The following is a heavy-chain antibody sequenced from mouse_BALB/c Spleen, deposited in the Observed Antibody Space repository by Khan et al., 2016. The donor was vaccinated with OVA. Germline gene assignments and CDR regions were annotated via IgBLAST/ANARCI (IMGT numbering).Heavy chain of an antibody. J-gene: IGHJ3*01. Sequence: EVELVESGGDLVKPGGSLKLSCAASGFTFSSYSMSWVRQTPDKRLAWVATISSDGDYTYFPDSVKGRFTISRDNAKNTLNLQMSSLKSEDTALYYCASHLTGSFAYWGQGTLVTVSA. CDR2: ISSDGDYT. CDR3: ASHLTGSFAY. D-gene: IGHD4-1*01. CDR1: GFTFSSYS. V-gene: IGHV5-6*01.